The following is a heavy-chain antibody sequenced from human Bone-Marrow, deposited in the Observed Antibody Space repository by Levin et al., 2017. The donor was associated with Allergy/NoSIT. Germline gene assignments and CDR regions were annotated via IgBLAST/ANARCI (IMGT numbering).Heavy chain of an antibody. D-gene: IGHD5/OR15-5a*01. CDR1: GFTFSSFA. J-gene: IGHJ6*03. CDR3: AREDVVSTTSYYYYYMDV. Sequence: GGSLRLSCVVSGFTFSSFAMSWVRQAPGKGLEWVSGISGSGFTTYYADSVKGRFTISRDNSQNTLYLQMNSLRAEDTAVYYCAREDVVSTTSYYYYYMDVWGQGTSVTVSS. V-gene: IGHV3-23*01. CDR2: ISGSGFTT.